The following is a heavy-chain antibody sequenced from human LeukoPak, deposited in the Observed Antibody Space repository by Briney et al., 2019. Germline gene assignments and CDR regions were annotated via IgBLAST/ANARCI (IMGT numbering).Heavy chain of an antibody. CDR2: IYYSGST. D-gene: IGHD5-18*01. Sequence: SETLSLTCTVCGGSISSYYWSWIRQPPGKGLEWIGYIYYSGSTNYNPSLKSRVTISVDTSKNQFSLKLSSVTAADTAVYYCARRKHPIQLWFYFDYWGQGTLVTVSS. J-gene: IGHJ4*02. CDR1: GGSISSYY. V-gene: IGHV4-59*08. CDR3: ARRKHPIQLWFYFDY.